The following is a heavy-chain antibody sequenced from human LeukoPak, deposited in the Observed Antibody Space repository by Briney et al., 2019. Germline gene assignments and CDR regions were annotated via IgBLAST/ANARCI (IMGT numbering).Heavy chain of an antibody. CDR3: ARDRDFWSGYYSYHYYYGMDV. CDR2: IYYSGST. V-gene: IGHV4-31*03. J-gene: IGHJ6*02. CDR1: GGSISSGGYY. D-gene: IGHD3-3*01. Sequence: PSETLSLTCTVSGGSISSGGYYWSWIRQHPGKGLEWIGYIYYSGSTYYNPSLKSRVTISVDTSKNQSSLKLSSVTAADTAVYYCARDRDFWSGYYSYHYYYGMDVWGQGTTVTVSS.